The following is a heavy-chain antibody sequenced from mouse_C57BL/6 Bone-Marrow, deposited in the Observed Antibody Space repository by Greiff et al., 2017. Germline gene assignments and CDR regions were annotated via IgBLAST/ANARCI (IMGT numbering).Heavy chain of an antibody. CDR3: ARQGPHAMDY. CDR1: GFTFSDYY. Sequence: EVKLMESGGGLVQPGGSLKLSCAASGFTFSDYYMYWVRQTPEKRLEWVAYISNGGGSTYYPDTVKGRFTISRDNAKNTLYLQMCRLKSEDTAMYYCARQGPHAMDYWGQGTSVTVSS. V-gene: IGHV5-12*01. CDR2: ISNGGGST. J-gene: IGHJ4*01.